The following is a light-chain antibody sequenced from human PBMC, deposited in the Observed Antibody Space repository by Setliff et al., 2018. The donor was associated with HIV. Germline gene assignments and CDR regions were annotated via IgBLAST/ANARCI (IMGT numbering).Light chain of an antibody. Sequence: LTQPASVSGSPGQSITISCTGTSSDVGGYNYVSWYQQHPGKAPKFMIYDVSNRPSGVSNRFSGSKSGNTASLTISGLQAEDEADYYCSSYTSSSTFYVFGTGTKVPS. J-gene: IGLJ1*01. CDR3: SSYTSSSTFYV. CDR2: DVS. V-gene: IGLV2-14*03. CDR1: SSDVGGYNY.